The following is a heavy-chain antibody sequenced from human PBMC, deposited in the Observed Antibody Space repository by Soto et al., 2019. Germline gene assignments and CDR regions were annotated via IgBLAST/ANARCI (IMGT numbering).Heavy chain of an antibody. CDR2: IYYSGST. J-gene: IGHJ4*02. V-gene: IGHV4-31*03. Sequence: QVQLQESGPGLVKPSQTLSLTCTVSGGSISSGDYYWSCIRQHPGKGLEWIGYIYYSGSTYYNPSLRSGVTISVDTSKNQFSLKPSSVTAADTAVYYCARSSTSANYFDYWGQGTLVTVSS. CDR1: GGSISSGDYY. CDR3: ARSSTSANYFDY. D-gene: IGHD2-2*01.